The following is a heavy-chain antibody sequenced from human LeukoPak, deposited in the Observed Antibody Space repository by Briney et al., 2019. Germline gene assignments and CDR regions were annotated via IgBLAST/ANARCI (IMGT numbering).Heavy chain of an antibody. CDR2: IYPDDSDT. V-gene: IGHV5-51*01. Sequence: PGESLKISCETSGYTFTSYWIGWVRQMPGKGLEWMGIIYPDDSDTRYSPSFQGQVTISADKSVRTAYLQWSSLKASDTAMYYCARPNITSYYDSRGYDAFDVWGQGTMVTVSS. CDR1: GYTFTSYW. J-gene: IGHJ3*01. D-gene: IGHD3-22*01. CDR3: ARPNITSYYDSRGYDAFDV.